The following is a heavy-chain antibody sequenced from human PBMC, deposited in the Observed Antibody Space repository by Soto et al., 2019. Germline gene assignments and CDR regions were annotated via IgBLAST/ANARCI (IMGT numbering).Heavy chain of an antibody. CDR3: ARQIGRGSLSLEH. V-gene: IGHV4-39*01. Sequence: QLQLQESGPGLVKPAETLSLTCTVSGRSISSSDYWWVWIRQPPGKGLEWIGSIYYTVSTYYNPSLKSRVIISIDTSKNQFALRLSSVTDADTSVYYCARQIGRGSLSLEHWGQGTLVTVSS. CDR1: GRSISSSDYW. J-gene: IGHJ4*02. CDR2: IYYTVST. D-gene: IGHD6-6*01.